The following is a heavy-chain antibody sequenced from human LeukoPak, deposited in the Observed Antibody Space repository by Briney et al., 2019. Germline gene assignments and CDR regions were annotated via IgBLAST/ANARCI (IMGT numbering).Heavy chain of an antibody. CDR2: TYYRSKWYN. J-gene: IGHJ5*02. CDR1: GDSVSSNSAA. V-gene: IGHV6-1*01. D-gene: IGHD3-9*01. Sequence: SQTLSLTCAISGDSVSSNSAAWNWIRQSPSRGLEWLGRTYYRSKWYNDYAVSVKSRITINPDTSKNQFSLKLSSVTAADTAVYYCARDIRDILTGSGNWFDPWGQGTLVTVSS. CDR3: ARDIRDILTGSGNWFDP.